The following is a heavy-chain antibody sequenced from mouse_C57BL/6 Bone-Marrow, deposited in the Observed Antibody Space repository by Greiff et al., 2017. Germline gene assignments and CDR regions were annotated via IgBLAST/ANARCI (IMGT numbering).Heavy chain of an antibody. J-gene: IGHJ2*01. CDR3: ARVNYDYPNY. D-gene: IGHD2-4*01. CDR2: ISAGGSYT. Sequence: EVQLVESGGGLVKPGGSLKLSCAASGFTFSSYAMSWVRQTPEKRLEWVATISAGGSYTYYPDNVKGRFTISRDNAKNNLYLQMSHLKSEDTAMYYCARVNYDYPNYWGQGTTLTVSS. CDR1: GFTFSSYA. V-gene: IGHV5-4*01.